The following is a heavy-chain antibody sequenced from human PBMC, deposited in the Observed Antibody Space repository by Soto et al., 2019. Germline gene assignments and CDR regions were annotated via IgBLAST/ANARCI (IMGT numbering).Heavy chain of an antibody. Sequence: SVKVSCKASGGTFSSYAISWVRQAPGQGLEWMGGIIPIFGTANYAQKFQGRVTITADESTSTAYMELSSLRSEDTAVYYCARVSSYCSGGSCYDDRFYYHYGMDVWGQGTTVTVSS. CDR3: ARVSSYCSGGSCYDDRFYYHYGMDV. J-gene: IGHJ6*02. V-gene: IGHV1-69*13. CDR2: IIPIFGTA. CDR1: GGTFSSYA. D-gene: IGHD2-15*01.